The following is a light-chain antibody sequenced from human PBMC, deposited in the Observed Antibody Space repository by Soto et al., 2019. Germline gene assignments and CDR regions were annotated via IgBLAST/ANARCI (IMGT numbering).Light chain of an antibody. V-gene: IGKV3-15*01. CDR2: DTS. CDR3: QQYGSSPRE. CDR1: QGIGDT. Sequence: IEMTQSPATLSVSHREGATLSCRASQGIGDTLAWYQQKPGQTPRLLIYDTSIRATGVPARFSGSGSGAECTLTISSLQSEDFAVYYCQQYGSSPRELGQGTKVDIK. J-gene: IGKJ1*01.